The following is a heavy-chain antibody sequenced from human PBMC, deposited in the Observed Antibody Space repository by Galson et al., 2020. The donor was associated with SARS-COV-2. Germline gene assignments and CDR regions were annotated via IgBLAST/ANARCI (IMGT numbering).Heavy chain of an antibody. V-gene: IGHV4-39*01. J-gene: IGHJ5*02. CDR2: IYYSGST. CDR1: GGSISSSSYY. CDR3: ARGLWFGASGGWFDP. D-gene: IGHD3-10*01. Sequence: ASETLSLTCTVSGGSISSSSYYWGWIRQPPGKGLEWIGSIYYSGSTYYNPSLKSRVTISVDTSKNQFSLKLSSVTAADTAVYYCARGLWFGASGGWFDPWGQGTLVTVSS.